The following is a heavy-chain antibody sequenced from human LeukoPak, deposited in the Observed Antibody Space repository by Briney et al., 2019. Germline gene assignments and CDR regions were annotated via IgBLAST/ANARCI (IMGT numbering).Heavy chain of an antibody. J-gene: IGHJ5*02. CDR1: GGSIASYY. Sequence: SETLSLTCTVSGGSIASYYWSWIRQFPGKGLEGIGYISYRGSTSYNPSLNSRVSISLDTSKNQLSLRLNSVTAADTAVYYCARDSGTTGEVKFDPWGQGTLVTVSS. CDR2: ISYRGST. V-gene: IGHV4-59*01. D-gene: IGHD3-10*01. CDR3: ARDSGTTGEVKFDP.